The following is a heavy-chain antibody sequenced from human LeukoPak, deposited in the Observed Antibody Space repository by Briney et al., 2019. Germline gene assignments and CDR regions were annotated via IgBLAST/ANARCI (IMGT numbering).Heavy chain of an antibody. CDR2: IYYSGST. V-gene: IGHV4-39*07. J-gene: IGHJ4*02. CDR1: GGSISSSGYY. CDR3: ARGKYSYAYFGAYYFDY. Sequence: SETLSLTCTVSGGSISSSGYYWGWIRQPPGKGLEWIGSIYYSGSTYYNPSLKSRVTISLDTSKNQFSLKLSSVTAADTAVYYSARGKYSYAYFGAYYFDYWGQGTLVTVSS. D-gene: IGHD5-18*01.